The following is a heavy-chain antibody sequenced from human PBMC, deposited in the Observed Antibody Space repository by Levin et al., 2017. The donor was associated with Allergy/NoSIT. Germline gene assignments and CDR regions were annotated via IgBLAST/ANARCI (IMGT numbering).Heavy chain of an antibody. Sequence: QAGGSLRLSCVGSGFSFRPYQMSWVRQAPGKGLEWVAMMKQDVGDKYYVDSVKGRFAISRDNAKNSLFLQMDSLRAEDSAVYYCVRDWGGIEAAGDLWGQGTLVTVSS. J-gene: IGHJ5*02. CDR2: MKQDVGDK. V-gene: IGHV3-7*03. D-gene: IGHD6-13*01. CDR1: GFSFRPYQ. CDR3: VRDWGGIEAAGDL.